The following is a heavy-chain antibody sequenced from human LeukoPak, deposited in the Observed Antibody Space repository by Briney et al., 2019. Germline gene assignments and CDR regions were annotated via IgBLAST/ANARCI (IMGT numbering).Heavy chain of an antibody. CDR2: ISSSGSTI. CDR3: ARFALPLGADYGSGSYMGHYSDY. CDR1: GFTFSSYE. D-gene: IGHD3-10*01. V-gene: IGHV3-48*03. J-gene: IGHJ4*02. Sequence: PGGSLRLSCAASGFTFSSYEMNWVRQAPGKGLEWVSYISSSGSTIYYADSVKGRFTISRDNAKNSLYLQMNSLRAEDTAVYYCARFALPLGADYGSGSYMGHYSDYWGQGTLVTVSS.